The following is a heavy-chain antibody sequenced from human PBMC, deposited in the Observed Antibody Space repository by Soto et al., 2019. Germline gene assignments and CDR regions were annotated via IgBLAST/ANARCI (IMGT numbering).Heavy chain of an antibody. D-gene: IGHD3-22*01. CDR1: GCTFSSYT. J-gene: IGHJ5*02. Sequence: QVQLVQYGAEVKKPGSSVKVSCKASGCTFSSYTISWVRQAPGQGLEWMGRIIPILGIANYAQKFQGRVTVPAHKSTSTAHMERISVRAEDTALYYCAIEMDDYDSSGYYSSWFDPWGQGTLVTVSS. CDR2: IIPILGIA. V-gene: IGHV1-69*08. CDR3: AIEMDDYDSSGYYSSWFDP.